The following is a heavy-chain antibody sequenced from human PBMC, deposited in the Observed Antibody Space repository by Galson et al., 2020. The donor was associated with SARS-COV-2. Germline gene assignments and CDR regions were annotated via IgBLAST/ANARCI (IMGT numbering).Heavy chain of an antibody. D-gene: IGHD3-10*01. CDR1: GGSISSYY. V-gene: IGHV4-59*13. Sequence: SETLSLTCTVSGGSISSYYWSWIRQPPGKGLEWIGYIFYSGSTNYNPSLKSRVTISVDTSKKQFSLKMSSVTAADTAVYYCARVLRVFLDGGDAFDIWGQGTMVTISS. CDR3: ARVLRVFLDGGDAFDI. CDR2: IFYSGST. J-gene: IGHJ3*02.